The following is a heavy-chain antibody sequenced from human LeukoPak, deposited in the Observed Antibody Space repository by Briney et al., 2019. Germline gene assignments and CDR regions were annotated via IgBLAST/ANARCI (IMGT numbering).Heavy chain of an antibody. CDR1: GGSISSSSYY. D-gene: IGHD4-17*01. CDR3: ARRGRSDYSVRHDY. J-gene: IGHJ4*02. V-gene: IGHV4-39*07. Sequence: SETLSLTCTVSGGSISSSSYYWGWIRQPPGKGLEWIGEINHSGSTNYNPSLKSRVTISVDTSKNQFSLKLSSVTAADTAVYYCARRGRSDYSVRHDYWGQGTLVTVSS. CDR2: INHSGST.